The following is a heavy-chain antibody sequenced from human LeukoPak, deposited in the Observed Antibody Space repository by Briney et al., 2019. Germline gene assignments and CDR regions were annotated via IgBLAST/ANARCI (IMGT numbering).Heavy chain of an antibody. CDR1: GYTFSSFD. CDR2: INPNSGNT. D-gene: IGHD6-19*01. Sequence: ASVKVSCKASGYTFSSFDIVWVRQATGQGLEWMGWINPNSGNTGYAQQFQGRVTMTRDTSISTAYMELSSLRSDDTAIYYCARGLAAVAGSLDWFDPWGQGTLVTVSS. V-gene: IGHV1-8*01. CDR3: ARGLAAVAGSLDWFDP. J-gene: IGHJ5*02.